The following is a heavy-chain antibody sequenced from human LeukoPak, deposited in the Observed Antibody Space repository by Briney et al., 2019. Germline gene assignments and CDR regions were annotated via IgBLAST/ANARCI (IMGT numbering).Heavy chain of an antibody. Sequence: GGSLRLSCAASGFTFDDYAMNWVRQAPGKGLEWVSGISWNSGSIGYADSVKGRFTISRDNAKNSLYLQMNSLRAEDTALYYCAKDCGSGSYNYNWFDPWGQGTLVTVSS. V-gene: IGHV3-9*01. J-gene: IGHJ5*02. D-gene: IGHD3-10*01. CDR2: ISWNSGSI. CDR1: GFTFDDYA. CDR3: AKDCGSGSYNYNWFDP.